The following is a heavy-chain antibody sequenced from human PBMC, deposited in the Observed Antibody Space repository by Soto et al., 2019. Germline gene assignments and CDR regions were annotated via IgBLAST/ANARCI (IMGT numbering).Heavy chain of an antibody. CDR1: GFTFSSYA. CDR3: AKGANPEGYFGFTY. Sequence: GGSLRLSCAASGFTFSSYAMSGVHQAPGKGLEWVSAISGSGGSTYYADSVKGRFTISRDNSKNTLYLQMNSLRAEGTAVYYCAKGANPEGYFGFTYWGQGTLVTVSS. D-gene: IGHD3-10*01. J-gene: IGHJ4*02. V-gene: IGHV3-23*01. CDR2: ISGSGGST.